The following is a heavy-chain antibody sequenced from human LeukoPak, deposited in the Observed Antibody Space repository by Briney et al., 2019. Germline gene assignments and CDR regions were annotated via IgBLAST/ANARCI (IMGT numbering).Heavy chain of an antibody. D-gene: IGHD3-22*01. J-gene: IGHJ4*02. CDR3: ARHRSNYYDSSGYYYNY. V-gene: IGHV4-30-4*08. Sequence: PSQTLSLTCTVSGGSISSGDYYWSWIRQPPGKGLEWIGYIYYSGSTYYNPSLKSRVTISVDTSKNQFSLKLSSVTAADTAVYYCARHRSNYYDSSGYYYNYWGQGTLVTVSS. CDR1: GGSISSGDYY. CDR2: IYYSGST.